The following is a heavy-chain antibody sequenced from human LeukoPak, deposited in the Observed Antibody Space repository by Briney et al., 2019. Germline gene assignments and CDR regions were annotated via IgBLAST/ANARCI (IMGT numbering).Heavy chain of an antibody. Sequence: ASVKVSCKASGYILNDYYMHWVRQAPGQGLEWMGWINPKSGDTSSAQSFRGRVTMTRDTSISAAYIELSGLRSDDTAIYYCARVGGGLHSMDVWGQGTTVTVSS. J-gene: IGHJ6*02. CDR3: ARVGGGLHSMDV. D-gene: IGHD3-16*01. CDR2: INPKSGDT. V-gene: IGHV1-2*02. CDR1: GYILNDYY.